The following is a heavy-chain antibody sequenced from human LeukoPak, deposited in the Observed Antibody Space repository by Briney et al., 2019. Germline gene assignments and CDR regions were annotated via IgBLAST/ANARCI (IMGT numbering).Heavy chain of an antibody. CDR2: ISPYNGNT. V-gene: IGHV1-18*01. Sequence: GASVKVSCKASGYTFPSYAISWVRQAPGHGLEWMGWISPYNGNTNYAQKFQGRVTITADKSTSTAYMELSSLRSEDTAVYYCARCGSSKSENWGQGTLVTVSS. CDR3: ARCGSSKSEN. CDR1: GYTFPSYA. D-gene: IGHD6-13*01. J-gene: IGHJ4*02.